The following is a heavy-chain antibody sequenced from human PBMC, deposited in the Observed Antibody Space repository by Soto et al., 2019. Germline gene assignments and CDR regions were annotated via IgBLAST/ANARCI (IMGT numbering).Heavy chain of an antibody. V-gene: IGHV4-34*01. CDR2: IHHSGRT. J-gene: IGHJ4*02. CDR1: GGSFSGDY. CDR3: ALKKRAATAFDS. Sequence: SETLSLTCAVYGGSFSGDYWSWIRQPPWKGLEWIGEIHHSGRTNYNPSLKSRVTISADTSKNQLSLKLSSVTAADTAVYYCALKKRAATAFDSWGQGTLVTVS. D-gene: IGHD1-26*01.